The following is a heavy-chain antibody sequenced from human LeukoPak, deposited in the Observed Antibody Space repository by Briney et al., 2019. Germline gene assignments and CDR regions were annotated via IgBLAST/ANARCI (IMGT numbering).Heavy chain of an antibody. CDR1: GYTFTAHY. D-gene: IGHD4-17*01. CDR3: ARVQGETTVTTGYGMDV. V-gene: IGHV1-2*04. CDR2: INHNSGGT. J-gene: IGHJ6*02. Sequence: ASVKVSCKASGYTFTAHYLHWVRQAPGQGLEWMAWINHNSGGTKYAEKFQGWVTMTRDTSISTAYMELSRLRSDDTAVYYCARVQGETTVTTGYGMDVWGQGTTVTVSS.